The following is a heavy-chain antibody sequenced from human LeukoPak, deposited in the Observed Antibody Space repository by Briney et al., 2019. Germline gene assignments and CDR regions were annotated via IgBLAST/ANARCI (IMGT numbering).Heavy chain of an antibody. CDR1: GYTFTRHG. CDR2: ISTHNGDT. D-gene: IGHD1-14*01. V-gene: IGHV1-18*04. J-gene: IGHJ2*01. Sequence: ASVKVSCKASGYTFTRHGIAWVRQAPGQGLEWMGWISTHNGDTNYAQNFQGRVTMTRDTSTSTAYLELRSLRSDDTAVYYCARDGTAPAPKYFDVWGRGTLVTVSS. CDR3: ARDGTAPAPKYFDV.